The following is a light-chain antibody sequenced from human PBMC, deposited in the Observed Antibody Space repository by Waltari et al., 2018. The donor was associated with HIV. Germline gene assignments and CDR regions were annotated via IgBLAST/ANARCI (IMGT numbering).Light chain of an antibody. Sequence: DIQVTQSPSTLSASVGDRVTITCRASQSISTWLAWHQQKPGKAPKLLIYKASSLESGVPSRLSGSGSGTEFTLTITSLQPDDFATYYCQQYKTTSGTFGQGTKVEIK. J-gene: IGKJ1*01. V-gene: IGKV1-5*03. CDR2: KAS. CDR3: QQYKTTSGT. CDR1: QSISTW.